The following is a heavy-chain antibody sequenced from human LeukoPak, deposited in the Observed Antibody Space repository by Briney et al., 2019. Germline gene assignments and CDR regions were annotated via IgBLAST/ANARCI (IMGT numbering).Heavy chain of an antibody. Sequence: SETLSLTCTVSGGSISSSSYYWGWIRQPPGKGLEWIGSIYYSGSTYYNPSLKSRVTISVDTSKNQFSLKLSSVTAADTAVYYRARTTKLRFLEWPDGPNWFDPWGQGTLVTVSS. CDR3: ARTTKLRFLEWPDGPNWFDP. V-gene: IGHV4-39*01. CDR2: IYYSGST. J-gene: IGHJ5*02. D-gene: IGHD3-3*01. CDR1: GGSISSSSYY.